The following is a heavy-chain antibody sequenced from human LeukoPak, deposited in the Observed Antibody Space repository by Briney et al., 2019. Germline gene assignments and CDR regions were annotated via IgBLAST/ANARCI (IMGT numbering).Heavy chain of an antibody. J-gene: IGHJ5*02. CDR1: GFTFSSYS. V-gene: IGHV3-21*01. CDR3: ASLYGSGPNWFDP. CDR2: ISSGSTYI. D-gene: IGHD3-10*01. Sequence: GGSLRLSCAASGFTFSSYSLDWVRQAPGKGLEWVSSISSGSTYIYYSDSVRGRFTISRDNTKNSLYLQMNSLRAEDTAVYYCASLYGSGPNWFDPWGQGTLVTVSS.